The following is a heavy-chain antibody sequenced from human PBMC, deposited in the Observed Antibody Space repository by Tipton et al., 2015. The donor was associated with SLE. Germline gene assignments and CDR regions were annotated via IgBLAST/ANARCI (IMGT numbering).Heavy chain of an antibody. CDR1: GFTFSSYW. V-gene: IGHV3-7*01. CDR2: IKQDGSEK. D-gene: IGHD3-3*01. CDR3: ARDGFWSGYDAFDI. Sequence: SLRLSCAASGFTFSSYWMRWVRQAPGKGLEWAANIKQDGSEKYYVDSVKGRFTISRDNAKNSLYLQMNSLRAEDTAVYYCARDGFWSGYDAFDIWGQGTMVTVSS. J-gene: IGHJ3*02.